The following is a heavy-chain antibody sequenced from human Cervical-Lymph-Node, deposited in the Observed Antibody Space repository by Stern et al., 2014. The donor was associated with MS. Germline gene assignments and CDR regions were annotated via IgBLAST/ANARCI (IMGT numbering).Heavy chain of an antibody. J-gene: IGHJ6*02. V-gene: IGHV1-69*01. CDR3: ASPLTATAVPFGYYGMDV. D-gene: IGHD4-17*01. Sequence: QVQLVQSGAEVKKPGSSVKVSCKASGGTFSNYATSWVRQAPGQGLEWLGGTVPLLGKTNYAQKFQGRVTITADQYTNTAYMDMSSLRSEDTAVYYCASPLTATAVPFGYYGMDVWGQGTTVTVSS. CDR1: GGTFSNYA. CDR2: TVPLLGKT.